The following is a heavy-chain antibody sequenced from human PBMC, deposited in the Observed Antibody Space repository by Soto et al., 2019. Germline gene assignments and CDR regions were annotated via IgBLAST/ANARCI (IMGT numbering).Heavy chain of an antibody. CDR1: GYTFTSYA. D-gene: IGHD2-2*02. Sequence: QVQLVQSGAEVKKPGASVKVSCKASGYTFTSYAMHWVRQAPGQRLEWMGWINAGNGNTKYSQKCQGRVTITRDTAASTAYMELSSLRSEDTAVYYCARDPRYCSSTSCYNDYYYYGMDVWGQGTTVTVSS. J-gene: IGHJ6*02. CDR3: ARDPRYCSSTSCYNDYYYYGMDV. V-gene: IGHV1-3*01. CDR2: INAGNGNT.